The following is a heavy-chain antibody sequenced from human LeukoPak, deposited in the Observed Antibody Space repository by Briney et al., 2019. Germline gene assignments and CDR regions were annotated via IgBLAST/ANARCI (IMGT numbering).Heavy chain of an antibody. CDR2: IYYSGTT. V-gene: IGHV4-59*01. Sequence: SETLSLTCTVSGDSISSYYWSWIRQSPGKGLEWIGYIYYSGTTNYNPSLKSRVTISVDTSKNQFSLKLRSVTAAETAVYYCARTTEGYCRGGSCFYYYYYMDVWGKGTTVTVSS. J-gene: IGHJ6*03. CDR3: ARTTEGYCRGGSCFYYYYYMDV. D-gene: IGHD2-15*01. CDR1: GDSISSYY.